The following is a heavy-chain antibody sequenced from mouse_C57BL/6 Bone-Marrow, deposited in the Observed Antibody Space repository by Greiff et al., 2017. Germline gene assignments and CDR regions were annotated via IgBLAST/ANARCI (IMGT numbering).Heavy chain of an antibody. CDR2: ISNLAYSI. V-gene: IGHV5-15*01. D-gene: IGHD2-3*01. J-gene: IGHJ3*01. CDR1: GFTFSDYG. CDR3: ARHGDGYSY. Sequence: EVQGVESGGGLVQPGGSLKLSCAASGFTFSDYGMAWVRQAPRKGPEWVAFISNLAYSIYYADTVTGRFTISRENAKNTLYLEMSSLRSEDTAMYYCARHGDGYSYWGQGTLVTVSA.